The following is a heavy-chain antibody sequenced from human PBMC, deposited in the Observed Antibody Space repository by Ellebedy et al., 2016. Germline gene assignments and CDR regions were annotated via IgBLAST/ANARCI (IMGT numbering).Heavy chain of an antibody. J-gene: IGHJ6*02. Sequence: SETLSLXXAVSAGSINTDNYSWNWIRQPPGKGLEWIGYIFHSGTTYYNPSLESRVTISVDRSRNQFSLNLSSVTAADTAVYYCARLYYDFWSGYYSRDYGMDVWGQGTTVTASS. CDR2: IFHSGTT. CDR1: AGSINTDNYS. V-gene: IGHV4-30-2*01. CDR3: ARLYYDFWSGYYSRDYGMDV. D-gene: IGHD3-3*01.